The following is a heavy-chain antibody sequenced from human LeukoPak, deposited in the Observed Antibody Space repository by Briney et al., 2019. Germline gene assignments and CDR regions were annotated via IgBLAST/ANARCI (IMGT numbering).Heavy chain of an antibody. J-gene: IGHJ4*02. D-gene: IGHD3-10*01. CDR1: GYTFTSYA. V-gene: IGHV1-3*01. CDR3: ARAGITMVRGVVDY. Sequence: ASVKVSCKASGYTFTSYAMHWVRQAPGQRLEWMGWINAGNGNTKYSQKFQGRVIMTRDTSTSTVYMELSSLRSEDTAVYYCARAGITMVRGVVDYWGQGTLVTVSS. CDR2: INAGNGNT.